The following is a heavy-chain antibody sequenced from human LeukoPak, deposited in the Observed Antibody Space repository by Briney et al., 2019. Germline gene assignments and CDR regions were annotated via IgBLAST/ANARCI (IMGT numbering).Heavy chain of an antibody. CDR1: GGSFSGYY. V-gene: IGHV4-34*01. CDR3: AREGGYSGYDYWDY. Sequence: SETLSLTCAVCGGSFSGYYWSWIRQPPGKGLEWIGEINHSGSTNYNPSLKSRVTISVDTSKNQFPLKLSSVTAADTAVYYCAREGGYSGYDYWDYWGQGTLVTVSS. CDR2: INHSGST. D-gene: IGHD5-12*01. J-gene: IGHJ4*02.